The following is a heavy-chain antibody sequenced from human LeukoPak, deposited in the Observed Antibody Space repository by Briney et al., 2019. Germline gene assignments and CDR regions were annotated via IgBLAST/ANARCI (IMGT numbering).Heavy chain of an antibody. CDR2: IYHSGST. Sequence: PSGTLSLTCAVSGGSISSSNWWSWVRQPPGKGLEWIGEIYHSGSTNYNPSLKSRVTISVDKSKNQFSLKLSSVTAADTAVYYCARGTRTYGDYVEQDIWGQGTMVTVSS. D-gene: IGHD4-17*01. J-gene: IGHJ3*02. V-gene: IGHV4-4*02. CDR3: ARGTRTYGDYVEQDI. CDR1: GGSISSSNW.